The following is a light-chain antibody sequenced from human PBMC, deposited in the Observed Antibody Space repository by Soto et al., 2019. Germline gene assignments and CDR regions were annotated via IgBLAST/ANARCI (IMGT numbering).Light chain of an antibody. CDR3: NSHGGSNNFWV. CDR2: EVN. CDR1: SSDVGAYNS. V-gene: IGLV2-8*01. Sequence: QSVLTQPPSASGSPGQSVTISCTGTSSDVGAYNSVSWYQQHPGKAPRLMIYEVNKRPSGVPDRFPGSKSGNMASLTVSGLQAEDEADYYCNSHGGSNNFWVFGGGTKLTVL. J-gene: IGLJ3*02.